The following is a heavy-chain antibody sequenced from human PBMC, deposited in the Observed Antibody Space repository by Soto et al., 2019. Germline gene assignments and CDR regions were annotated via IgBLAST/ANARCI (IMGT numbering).Heavy chain of an antibody. V-gene: IGHV3-9*01. CDR1: GFTFDDYA. CDR3: AKRHYGSGVDY. Sequence: EVQLVESGGGLVQPGRSLRLSCAASGFTFDDYAMHWVRQAPGKGLEWVSGISWNSGSIGYADSVKGRFTISRDNAKNSLYLQMNSLRAEDTALYYCAKRHYGSGVDYWGQGTLVTVSS. D-gene: IGHD3-10*01. J-gene: IGHJ4*02. CDR2: ISWNSGSI.